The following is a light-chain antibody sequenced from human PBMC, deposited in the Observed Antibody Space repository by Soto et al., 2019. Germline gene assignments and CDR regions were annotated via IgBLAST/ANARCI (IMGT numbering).Light chain of an antibody. Sequence: EVVMTQSPATLSVSPGERATLSCRTSQNVYNNLAWYLQKPGQAPRLLISAASTRATGIPARFSGSGSGTEFTLTINSLQSEDFAVYYCQQYTSWPLTFGGRTKVEIK. J-gene: IGKJ4*01. CDR1: QNVYNN. CDR2: AAS. CDR3: QQYTSWPLT. V-gene: IGKV3D-15*01.